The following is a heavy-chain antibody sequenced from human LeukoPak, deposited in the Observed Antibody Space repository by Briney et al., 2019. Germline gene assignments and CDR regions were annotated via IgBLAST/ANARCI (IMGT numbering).Heavy chain of an antibody. V-gene: IGHV4-4*07. CDR1: GGSISSYH. J-gene: IGHJ5*02. Sequence: SETLSLTCTVSGGSISSYHWSWIRQPAGKGLEWIGRIYTSGSTNYNPSLKSRVTMSVDTSKNQFSLKLSSVTAADTAVYYCARETIAAAGPGGGSINSFDPWGQGTLVTVSS. CDR2: IYTSGST. CDR3: ARETIAAAGPGGGSINSFDP. D-gene: IGHD6-13*01.